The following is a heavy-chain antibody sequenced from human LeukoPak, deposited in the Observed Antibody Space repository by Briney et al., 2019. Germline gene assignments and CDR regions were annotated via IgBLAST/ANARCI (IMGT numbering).Heavy chain of an antibody. V-gene: IGHV3-23*01. CDR1: GFTFSSYA. J-gene: IGHJ4*02. CDR2: ISGSGGST. Sequence: GGSLRLSCAAPGFTFSSYAMSWVRQAPGKGLEWVSAISGSGGSTYYADSVKGRFTISRDNSKNTLYLQMNSLRAEDTAVYYCAKVRYSSGWFRPFDYWGQGTLVTVSS. D-gene: IGHD6-19*01. CDR3: AKVRYSSGWFRPFDY.